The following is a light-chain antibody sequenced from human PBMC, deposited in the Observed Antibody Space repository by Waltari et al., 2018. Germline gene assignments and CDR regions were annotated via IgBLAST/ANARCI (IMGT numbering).Light chain of an antibody. J-gene: IGKJ1*01. CDR3: QQHDNWPRT. CDR2: GAS. Sequence: EIVLTQSPATLSVSPGERATLSCRASQSVSSNLPWYQQKPGQAPRLLIYGASTRATGVPARFSGSGSGTEFTLAISSLQSEDFAVYYCQQHDNWPRTFGHGTKVETK. V-gene: IGKV3-15*01. CDR1: QSVSSN.